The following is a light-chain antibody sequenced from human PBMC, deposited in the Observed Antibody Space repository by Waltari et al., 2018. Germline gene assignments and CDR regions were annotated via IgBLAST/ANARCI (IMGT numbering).Light chain of an antibody. CDR3: SSYTSSRTVV. J-gene: IGLJ2*01. Sequence: QSALTPPASVSGSPGQSITISCTGTSRDVGGDYYVSWYQHHPGKATRLMIYDVSNRPSGVSNRFSGAKSGNTASLTISGLQAEDEAEYYCSSYTSSRTVVFGGGTQVTVL. CDR1: SRDVGGDYY. V-gene: IGLV2-14*03. CDR2: DVS.